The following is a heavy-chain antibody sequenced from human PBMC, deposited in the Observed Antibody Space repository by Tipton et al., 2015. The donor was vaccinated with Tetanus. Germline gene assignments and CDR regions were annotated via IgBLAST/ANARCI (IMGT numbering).Heavy chain of an antibody. D-gene: IGHD3-3*01. Sequence: VQLVQSGAEVKKPGESLKISCQGSGYNFNLYWIAWVRQMPGKGLEYMGIIYPDGFEPRYSPPFQGHVTISVDKSINTAYLQWDSLKASDTAIYYCARHPDFWSGYYFDLWGQGTLVNVSS. CDR2: IYPDGFEP. J-gene: IGHJ4*02. CDR3: ARHPDFWSGYYFDL. CDR1: GYNFNLYW. V-gene: IGHV5-51*01.